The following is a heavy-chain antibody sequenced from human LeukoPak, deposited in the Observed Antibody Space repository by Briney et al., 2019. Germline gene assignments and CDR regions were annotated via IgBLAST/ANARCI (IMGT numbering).Heavy chain of an antibody. J-gene: IGHJ4*02. CDR1: GGTFSNYA. V-gene: IGHV1-18*01. CDR2: VSAYNGNT. Sequence: ASVKVSCKASGGTFSNYAISWVRQAPGQGLEWMGWVSAYNGNTNYAQKLQGRVTMTTDTSTSTAYMELRSLRSDDTAVYYCARAGFMITAVTTHTIDYWGQGTLVTVSS. CDR3: ARAGFMITAVTTHTIDY. D-gene: IGHD4-17*01.